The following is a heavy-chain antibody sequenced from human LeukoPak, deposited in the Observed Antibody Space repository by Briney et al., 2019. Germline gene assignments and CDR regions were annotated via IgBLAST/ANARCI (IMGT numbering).Heavy chain of an antibody. D-gene: IGHD2-21*01. V-gene: IGHV3-23*01. CDR2: ISGSGGST. Sequence: GGSLRLSCAASGFTFISYAMSWVRQAPGKGLEWVSAISGSGGSTYYADSVKGRFSISRDNSKNTLYLQMNSLRAEDTAVYYCAKDGSCGGDCYGMDVWGQGTTVTVSS. J-gene: IGHJ6*02. CDR1: GFTFISYA. CDR3: AKDGSCGGDCYGMDV.